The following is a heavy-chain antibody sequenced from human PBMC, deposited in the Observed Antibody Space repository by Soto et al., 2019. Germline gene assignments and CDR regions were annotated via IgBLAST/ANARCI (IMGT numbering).Heavy chain of an antibody. CDR1: GYTFTSSA. J-gene: IGHJ5*02. V-gene: IGHV1-3*01. Sequence: ASVKVSRKASGYTFTSSAIHWVRQAPGQRLEWMGWVSAGNGNTKYSQNFQGRVTITRDTSASTAYMELSSLRSEDTAVYYCAAGPVSSSWYNWFDPWGQRTLVTVSS. CDR3: AAGPVSSSWYNWFDP. CDR2: VSAGNGNT. D-gene: IGHD6-13*01.